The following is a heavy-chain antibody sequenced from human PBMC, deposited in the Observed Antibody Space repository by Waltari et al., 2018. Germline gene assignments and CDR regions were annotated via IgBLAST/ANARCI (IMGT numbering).Heavy chain of an antibody. V-gene: IGHV4-59*01. D-gene: IGHD4-17*01. Sequence: QVQLQASGTGLLKPSATLSLTCRVSGVSISSYYWNWFRQPPGKGLEWLGYIYYSVTTNYNPSLKGRVTIAVDTSKNQVSLQLRSVNAADTAVYYCAREFYGGNSRPFDYWGQGMLVTVSS. CDR2: IYYSVTT. J-gene: IGHJ4*02. CDR3: AREFYGGNSRPFDY. CDR1: GVSISSYY.